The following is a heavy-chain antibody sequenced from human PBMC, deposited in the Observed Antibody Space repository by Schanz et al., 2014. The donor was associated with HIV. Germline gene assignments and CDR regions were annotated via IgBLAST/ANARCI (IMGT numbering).Heavy chain of an antibody. CDR1: GLTFGSYA. V-gene: IGHV3-23*01. D-gene: IGHD2-15*01. CDR2: SSGSGGTT. CDR3: AKVGSWSEYFQH. J-gene: IGHJ1*01. Sequence: EVQLLESGGGLVQPGGSLRLSCAASGLTFGSYAMSWVRQAPGKGLEWVSGSSGSGGTTYYADSVKGRFTISRDNSKNTLYLQMHSLRAEDTAVYYCAKVGSWSEYFQHWGQGTLVIVSS.